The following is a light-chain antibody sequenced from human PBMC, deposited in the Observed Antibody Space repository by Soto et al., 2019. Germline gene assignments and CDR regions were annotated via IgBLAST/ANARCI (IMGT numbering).Light chain of an antibody. J-gene: IGKJ1*01. CDR3: QQYNSYWK. CDR2: DAS. V-gene: IGKV1-5*01. CDR1: QSISTW. Sequence: IQMTQSPSTLSASVGDRVTITCRASQSISTWLAWYQQKPGKAPKLLIYDASSLESGVPSRFSGSGSGTEFTLTISSLQPDDFATYYCQQYNSYWKFGQGTKVDIK.